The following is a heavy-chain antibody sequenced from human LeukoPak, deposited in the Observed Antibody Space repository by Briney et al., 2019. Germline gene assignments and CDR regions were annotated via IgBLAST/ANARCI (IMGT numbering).Heavy chain of an antibody. Sequence: GSLRLSCAASGFTVSTNYMSWVRQAPGKGLEWVSVIYGGGGTSYADSVKGRFTISRDNSKNTLYLQMDSLRAEDTAVYYCARDSPTAAGLFQHWGQGTLVTVSS. CDR1: GFTVSTNY. D-gene: IGHD6-13*01. J-gene: IGHJ1*01. CDR2: IYGGGGT. V-gene: IGHV3-53*01. CDR3: ARDSPTAAGLFQH.